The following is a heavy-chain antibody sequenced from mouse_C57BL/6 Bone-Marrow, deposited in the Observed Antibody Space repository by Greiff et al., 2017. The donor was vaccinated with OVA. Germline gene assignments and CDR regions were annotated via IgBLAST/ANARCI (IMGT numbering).Heavy chain of an antibody. CDR2: IDPETGGT. CDR1: GYTFTDYE. V-gene: IGHV1-15*01. Sequence: QVHVKQSGAELVRPGASVTLSCKASGYTFTDYEMHWVKQTPVHGLEWIGAIDPETGGTAYNQKFKGKAILTADKSSSTAYMELRSLTSEDSAVYYCTRWLPYYFDYWGQGTTLTVSS. J-gene: IGHJ2*01. CDR3: TRWLPYYFDY. D-gene: IGHD2-2*01.